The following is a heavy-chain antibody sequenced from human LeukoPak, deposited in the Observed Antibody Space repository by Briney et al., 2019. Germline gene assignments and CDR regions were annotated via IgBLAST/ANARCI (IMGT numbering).Heavy chain of an antibody. CDR1: GGSISSYY. D-gene: IGHD1-26*01. CDR2: IYYSGST. V-gene: IGHV4-59*01. J-gene: IGHJ6*02. CDR3: VRDRIGAWMDV. Sequence: SETLSLTCTVSGGSISSYYWSWIRQPPGKGLEWIGYIYYSGSTNYNPSLKSRVTISVDTSKNQFSLKLSSVTAADTAVYYCVRDRIGAWMDVWGQGTTVTVSS.